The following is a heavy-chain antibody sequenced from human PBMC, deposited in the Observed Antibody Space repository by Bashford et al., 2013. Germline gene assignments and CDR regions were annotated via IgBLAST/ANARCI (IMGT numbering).Heavy chain of an antibody. J-gene: IGHJ3*02. CDR2: IYYSGST. D-gene: IGHD4-17*01. V-gene: IGHV4-31*03. CDR1: GGSISSGGYY. CDR3: ASTPPTVTTWDAFDI. Sequence: SETLSLTCTVSGGSISSGGYYWSWIRQHPGKGLEWIGYIYYSGSTYYNPSLKSRVTISVDTSKNQFSLKLSSVTAADTAVYYCASTPPTVTTWDAFDIWGQGTMVTVSS.